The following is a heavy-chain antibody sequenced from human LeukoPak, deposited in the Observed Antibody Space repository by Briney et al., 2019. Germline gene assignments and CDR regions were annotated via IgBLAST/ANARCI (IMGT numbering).Heavy chain of an antibody. CDR1: GGSISSYY. V-gene: IGHV4-4*07. Sequence: SETLSLTCTVSGGSISSYYWSWIRQPAGKGLEWIGRIYTSGSTNYNPSLKSRVTMSVDTSKNQFSLKLSSVTDADTAVYYCARDWGAGEGYCSSTSCYLSWFDPWGQGTLVTVSS. J-gene: IGHJ5*02. CDR2: IYTSGST. CDR3: ARDWGAGEGYCSSTSCYLSWFDP. D-gene: IGHD2-2*01.